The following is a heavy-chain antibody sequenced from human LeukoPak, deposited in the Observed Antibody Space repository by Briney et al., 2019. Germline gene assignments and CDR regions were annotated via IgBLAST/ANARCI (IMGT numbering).Heavy chain of an antibody. CDR1: GFTFSSYG. V-gene: IGHV3-30*03. Sequence: HPGGSLRLSCAASGFTFSSYGMYWVRQDPGKGLEWVAVISYDGSKTYYADSVKGRFTISRDNSKNTLYLEMNSVRGEDTAVYYCWRDEIRLNILVVVDPDGFWGQGTPVTVSS. CDR2: ISYDGSKT. J-gene: IGHJ4*02. CDR3: WRDEIRLNILVVVDPDGF. D-gene: IGHD2-15*01.